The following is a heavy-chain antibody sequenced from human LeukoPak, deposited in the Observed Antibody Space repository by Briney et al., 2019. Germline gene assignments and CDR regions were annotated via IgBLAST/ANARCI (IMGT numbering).Heavy chain of an antibody. D-gene: IGHD3-22*01. CDR2: IYTSGST. CDR1: GGSISSYY. Sequence: PSETLSLTCTVSGGSISSYYWSWIRQPAGKGLEWIGRIYTSGSTNYNPSLKSRVTMSVDTSKNQFSLKLSSVTAADTAVYYCARVGYYYDSSGYHAFDIWGQGTMVTVSS. J-gene: IGHJ3*02. CDR3: ARVGYYYDSSGYHAFDI. V-gene: IGHV4-4*07.